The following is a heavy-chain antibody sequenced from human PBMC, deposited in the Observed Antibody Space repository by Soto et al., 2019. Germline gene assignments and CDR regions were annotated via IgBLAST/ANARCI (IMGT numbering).Heavy chain of an antibody. J-gene: IGHJ4*02. D-gene: IGHD6-19*01. V-gene: IGHV4-34*01. Sequence: QVPLQQWGAGLLKPSETLSLTCAVYGGSFSGYYWSWIRQPPGKGLEWIGEINHSGSTNYNPSLKSRVTISVDTSKNQFSLKLSSVTAADTAVYYCARGLQTINRSGRNRRRVAADYWGQGTLVTVSS. CDR1: GGSFSGYY. CDR3: ARGLQTINRSGRNRRRVAADY. CDR2: INHSGST.